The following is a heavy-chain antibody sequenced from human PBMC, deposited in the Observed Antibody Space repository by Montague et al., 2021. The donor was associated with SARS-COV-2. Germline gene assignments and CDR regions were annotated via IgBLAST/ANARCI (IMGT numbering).Heavy chain of an antibody. Sequence: SETLSLPCTVSGGSISSYYWSWIRQPPGKGLEWIGYIYYSGGTNYNPSLKSPVTISVDTSKNQFSLKLSSVTAADTAVYYCARGDVEMATIKSGGPFYHFDYWGQGTLVTVSS. V-gene: IGHV4-59*13. CDR2: IYYSGGT. CDR1: GGSISSYY. J-gene: IGHJ4*02. CDR3: ARGDVEMATIKSGGPFYHFDY. D-gene: IGHD5-24*01.